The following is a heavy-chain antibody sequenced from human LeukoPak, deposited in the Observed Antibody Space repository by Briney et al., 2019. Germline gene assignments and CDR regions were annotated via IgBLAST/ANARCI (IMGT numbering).Heavy chain of an antibody. CDR2: IYYSGST. Sequence: SETLSLTCTVSGGSISSYYWSWIRQPPGKGLEWIGYIYYSGSTNYDPSLKSRVTISVDTSKNQFSLKLSSVTAADTAVYYCASSTMVRGSSFWFDPWGQGTLVTVSS. V-gene: IGHV4-59*01. CDR3: ASSTMVRGSSFWFDP. D-gene: IGHD3-10*01. CDR1: GGSISSYY. J-gene: IGHJ5*02.